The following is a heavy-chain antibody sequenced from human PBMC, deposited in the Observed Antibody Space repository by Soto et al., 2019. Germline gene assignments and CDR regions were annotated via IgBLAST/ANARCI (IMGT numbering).Heavy chain of an antibody. CDR3: AGVGFRAAGIDY. J-gene: IGHJ4*02. D-gene: IGHD6-13*01. V-gene: IGHV4-31*03. CDR2: IYYSGST. Sequence: QVQLQESGPGLVKPSQTLSLTCTVSGGSISSGGYYWSWIRQHPGKGLEWIGYIYYSGSTYYNPSLKGGVTLSVDTSKNPFSLKLGSVPAADTAVYYCAGVGFRAAGIDYWGKGTLVTVSS. CDR1: GGSISSGGYY.